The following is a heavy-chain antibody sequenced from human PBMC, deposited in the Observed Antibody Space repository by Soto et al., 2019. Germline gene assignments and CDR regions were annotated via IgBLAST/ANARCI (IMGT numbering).Heavy chain of an antibody. CDR1: GFTFSSYG. J-gene: IGHJ4*02. CDR2: IWYDGSNK. D-gene: IGHD6-13*01. Sequence: PGGSLRLSCAASGFTFSSYGMHWVRQAPGKGLEWVAVIWYDGSNKYYADSVKGRFTISRDNSKNTLYLQMNSLRAEDTAVYYCARIYSSSWGGLYYFDYWGQGTLVTVSS. CDR3: ARIYSSSWGGLYYFDY. V-gene: IGHV3-33*01.